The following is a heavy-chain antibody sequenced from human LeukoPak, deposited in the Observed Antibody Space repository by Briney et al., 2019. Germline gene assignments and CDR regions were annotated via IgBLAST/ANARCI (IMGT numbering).Heavy chain of an antibody. J-gene: IGHJ4*02. Sequence: PSETLSLACTVSGGSISSYYWSWIRQPPGKGLEWIRYIYYSGSTNYNPSLKSRVTISVDTSKNQFSLKLSSVTAADTAVYYCARLGSWYCGYFDYWGQGTLVTVSS. V-gene: IGHV4-59*08. D-gene: IGHD2-21*01. CDR3: ARLGSWYCGYFDY. CDR2: IYYSGST. CDR1: GGSISSYY.